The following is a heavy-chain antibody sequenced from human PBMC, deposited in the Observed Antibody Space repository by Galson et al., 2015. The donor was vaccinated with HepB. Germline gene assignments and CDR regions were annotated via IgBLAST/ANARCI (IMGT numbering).Heavy chain of an antibody. Sequence: PLGLYCLASACAYHIPVWICAAQAQGKGLGCVRDSRASGSNTYFADSVKGRFTISRDNSKNTLYLQMNSLRAEDTAVYYCAKGDWFDTKLAFDYWGQGSLVTVSS. J-gene: IGHJ4*02. CDR1: ACAYHIPV. CDR3: AKGDWFDTKLAFDY. CDR2: SRASGSNT. D-gene: IGHD3-10*02. V-gene: IGHV3-23*01.